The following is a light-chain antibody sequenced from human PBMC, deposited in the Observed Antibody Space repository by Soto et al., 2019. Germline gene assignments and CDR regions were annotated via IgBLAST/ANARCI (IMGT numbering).Light chain of an antibody. CDR2: DAS. V-gene: IGKV1-5*01. CDR3: QQYNTYSWT. J-gene: IGKJ1*01. Sequence: DIGMSQSPSSLSASVGDRVSLACRASQSLNRWLAWYQQKPWKAPKLLLYDASSLQSGVPSRFSGSGSGTEFALTISSLQPDDFATYYCQQYNTYSWTFGPGTKVDIK. CDR1: QSLNRW.